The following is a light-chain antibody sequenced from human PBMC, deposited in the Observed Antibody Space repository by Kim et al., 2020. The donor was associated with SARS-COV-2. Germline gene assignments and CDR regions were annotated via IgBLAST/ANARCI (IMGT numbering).Light chain of an antibody. CDR2: QDS. J-gene: IGLJ3*02. V-gene: IGLV3-1*01. Sequence: SYELTQPPSVSVSPGQTASITCSGDKLGYKYACWYQQKPGQSPVLVIYQDSKRPSGIPERFSGSNSGNTATLTISGTQAMDEADYYCQAWDSSTEGVFGG. CDR1: KLGYKY. CDR3: QAWDSSTEGV.